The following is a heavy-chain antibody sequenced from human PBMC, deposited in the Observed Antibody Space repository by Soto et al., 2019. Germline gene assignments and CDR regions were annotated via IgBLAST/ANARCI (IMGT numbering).Heavy chain of an antibody. CDR2: VYYNENT. CDR1: GGSISSFAYY. D-gene: IGHD3-10*01. J-gene: IGHJ5*02. CDR3: ARRERYYGSPGWFDP. V-gene: IGHV4-39*01. Sequence: PSETLSLTCTVSGGSISSFAYYWGWIRQPPGKGLEWIGTVYYNENTYYNPSLKSRVTISVDTAKNQFSLNLRSVTAADTAIYFCARRERYYGSPGWFDPWGQGTLVTVPQ.